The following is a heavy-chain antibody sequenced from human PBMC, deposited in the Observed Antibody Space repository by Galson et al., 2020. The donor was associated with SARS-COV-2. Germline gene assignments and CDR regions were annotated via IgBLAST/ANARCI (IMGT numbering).Heavy chain of an antibody. Sequence: KIGESLKISCAASGFTFSDYYMSWIRQAPGKGLEWVSYISSSSSYTNYADSVKGRFTISRDNAKNSLYLQMNSLRAEDTAVYYCARVERRYCSSTSCYIPGYYYYMDVWGKGTTVTVSS. CDR3: ARVERRYCSSTSCYIPGYYYYMDV. D-gene: IGHD2-2*02. CDR1: GFTFSDYY. J-gene: IGHJ6*03. V-gene: IGHV3-11*05. CDR2: ISSSSSYT.